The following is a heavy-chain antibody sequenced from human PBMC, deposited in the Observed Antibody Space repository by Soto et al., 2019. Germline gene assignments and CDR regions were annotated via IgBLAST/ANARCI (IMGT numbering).Heavy chain of an antibody. CDR2: INHSGST. V-gene: IGHV4-34*01. J-gene: IGHJ3*02. Sequence: PSETLSLTCAVYGGSFSGYYWSWIRQPPGKGLEWIGEINHSGSTNYNPSLKSRVTISVDTSKNQFSLKLSSVTAADTAVYYCASIAAAARGAFDIWGQGTMVTVSS. D-gene: IGHD6-13*01. CDR3: ASIAAAARGAFDI. CDR1: GGSFSGYY.